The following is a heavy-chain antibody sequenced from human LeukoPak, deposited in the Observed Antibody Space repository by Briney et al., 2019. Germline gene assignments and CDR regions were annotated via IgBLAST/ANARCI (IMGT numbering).Heavy chain of an antibody. J-gene: IGHJ4*02. CDR1: GGSISSGGYY. V-gene: IGHV4-31*03. Sequence: KPSETLSLTCTVSGGSISSGGYYWGWIRQHPGKGLEWIGYIYYSGSTYYNPSLKSRVTISVDTSKNQFSLKLSSVTAADTAVYYCARGSSYYDSSGYHDYWGQGTLVTVSS. CDR3: ARGSSYYDSSGYHDY. D-gene: IGHD3-22*01. CDR2: IYYSGST.